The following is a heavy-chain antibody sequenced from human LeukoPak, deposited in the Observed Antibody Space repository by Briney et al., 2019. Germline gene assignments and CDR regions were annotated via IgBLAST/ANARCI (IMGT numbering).Heavy chain of an antibody. CDR1: GDSVSSNSAA. CDR2: TYYRSKWYN. Sequence: SQTLSLTCVISGDSVSSNSAAWNWIRQSPSRGLEWLGRTYYRSKWYNDYAVSVKSRITINPDTSKNQFSLQLNSVTPEDTAVYYCAREDCSGGSCYPPRGPLDYWGQGTLVTVSS. V-gene: IGHV6-1*01. CDR3: AREDCSGGSCYPPRGPLDY. D-gene: IGHD2-15*01. J-gene: IGHJ4*02.